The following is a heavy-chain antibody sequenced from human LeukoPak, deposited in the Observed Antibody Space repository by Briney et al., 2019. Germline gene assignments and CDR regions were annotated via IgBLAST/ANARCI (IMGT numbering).Heavy chain of an antibody. J-gene: IGHJ4*02. CDR3: AKLGAYYDILTGDY. Sequence: GGSLRLSCAASGSTFSIYAMSWVRQAPGKGLEWVSAISGSGGSTYYADSVKGRFTISRDNPKNTRYLQMNSLRAEDTAVYYCAKLGAYYDILTGDYWGQGTLVTVSS. D-gene: IGHD3-9*01. CDR1: GSTFSIYA. V-gene: IGHV3-23*01. CDR2: ISGSGGST.